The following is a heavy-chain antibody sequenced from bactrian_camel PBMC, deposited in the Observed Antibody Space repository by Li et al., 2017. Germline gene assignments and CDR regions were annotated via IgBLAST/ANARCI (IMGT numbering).Heavy chain of an antibody. CDR2: ISGGGAP. V-gene: IGHV3S40*01. CDR1: GFTFGDFY. J-gene: IGHJ4*01. D-gene: IGHD6*01. Sequence: VQLVESGGGLVQPGGFLRLSRTASGFTFGDFYMSWVRQALGKGLEWVSGISGGGAPYYADSVKDRFSISRDNAKQTLYLQMNNLKTEDTAVYYCAAGSVVGGIYWGQGTQVTVS. CDR3: AAGSVVGGIY.